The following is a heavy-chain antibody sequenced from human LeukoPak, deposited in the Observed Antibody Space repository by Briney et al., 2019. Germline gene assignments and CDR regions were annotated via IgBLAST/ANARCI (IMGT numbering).Heavy chain of an antibody. CDR1: GCTFSRHW. CDR3: MAESRSLWEGY. Sequence: GGTLTLSRAASGCTFSRHWLHWVRQARGKGLEEVANIKEEGRVKHYVDSLKGRFTITRDNAKNSLYLQMNSLRAEDTAVYYCMAESRSLWEGYWGQGTLGTVSS. D-gene: IGHD6-6*01. V-gene: IGHV3-7*01. J-gene: IGHJ4*02. CDR2: IKEEGRVK.